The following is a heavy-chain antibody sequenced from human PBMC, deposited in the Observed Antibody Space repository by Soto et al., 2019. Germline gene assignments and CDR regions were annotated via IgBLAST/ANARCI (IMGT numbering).Heavy chain of an antibody. CDR1: GFTFSSYA. CDR2: ISGSGGST. J-gene: IGHJ3*02. Sequence: PGGSLRLSCAASGFTFSSYAMSWVRQAPGKGLEWVSAISGSGGSTYYADSVKGRFTISRDNSKNTLYLQMNGLTAGDTAVYYCAKATATGGGAFDICGQGTMVTVSS. V-gene: IGHV3-23*01. D-gene: IGHD2-8*02. CDR3: AKATATGGGAFDI.